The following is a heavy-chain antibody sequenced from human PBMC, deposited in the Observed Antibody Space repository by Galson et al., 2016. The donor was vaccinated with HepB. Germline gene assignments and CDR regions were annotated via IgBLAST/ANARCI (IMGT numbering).Heavy chain of an antibody. Sequence: SVKVSCKASGYTFTSYGISWVRQAPGQGLEWMGWISAYNDNTNYAQKLQGRVTTTTDTSTSTAYMELRILRSDDTAVYYCARWLYSGYDFHSPVPGDYWGQGTLLTVSS. CDR3: ARWLYSGYDFHSPVPGDY. CDR2: ISAYNDNT. V-gene: IGHV1-18*04. D-gene: IGHD5-12*01. J-gene: IGHJ4*02. CDR1: GYTFTSYG.